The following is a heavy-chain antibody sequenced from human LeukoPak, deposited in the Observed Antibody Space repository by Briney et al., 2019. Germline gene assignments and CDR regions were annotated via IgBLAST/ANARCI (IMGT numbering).Heavy chain of an antibody. V-gene: IGHV4-34*01. Sequence: PSETLSLTCAVYGGSFSGYYWSWIRQPPGKGLEWIGEINHSGSTNYNPSLKSRVTISVGTSKNQFSLKLSSVTAADTAVYYCASVGTTMVYWGQGTLVTVSS. CDR2: INHSGST. J-gene: IGHJ4*02. CDR3: ASVGTTMVY. D-gene: IGHD1-7*01. CDR1: GGSFSGYY.